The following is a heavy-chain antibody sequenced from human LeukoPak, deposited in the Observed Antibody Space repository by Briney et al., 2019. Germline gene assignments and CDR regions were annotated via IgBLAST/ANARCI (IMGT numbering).Heavy chain of an antibody. Sequence: GGSLRLSCAASGFSFSNYWMHWVRQAPGRGLVWVSRINSDGSSTNYADSVKGRFTISRDNAKNTVSLQMNSLRAEDTAVYYCARGSHAFDIWGQGTRVTVSS. CDR1: GFSFSNYW. V-gene: IGHV3-74*01. CDR3: ARGSHAFDI. J-gene: IGHJ3*02. CDR2: INSDGSST.